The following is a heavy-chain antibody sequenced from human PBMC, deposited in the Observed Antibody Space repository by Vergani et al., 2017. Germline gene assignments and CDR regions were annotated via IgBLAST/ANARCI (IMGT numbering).Heavy chain of an antibody. CDR2: ISGSATGGVT. CDR3: AKLLSGRIVWPLYYFDS. CDR1: GLVFSDYT. Sequence: EVQLVESGGDLAQPGGSLTLSCVAYGLVFSDYTMSWVRQAPGRGLEWVSIISGSATGGVTYVSDSVKGRFTIFRDNSKNTLYLQMNSLRAEDTAVYYCAKLLSGRIVWPLYYFDSWGQGTLVTVSS. V-gene: IGHV3-23*04. J-gene: IGHJ4*02. D-gene: IGHD1-26*01.